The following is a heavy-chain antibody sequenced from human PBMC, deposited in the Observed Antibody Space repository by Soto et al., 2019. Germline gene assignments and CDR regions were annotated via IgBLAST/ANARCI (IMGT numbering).Heavy chain of an antibody. Sequence: SETLSLTXTVSGGSTTSDYWSWIRQPPGKGLEWLGYIFHSLGAKYNPSLGSRGTISLDTSKNQLSLSLRSVTAPDTAIYFCVRRLNCSGDYWGQGTLVTVSS. J-gene: IGHJ4*02. CDR2: IFHSLGA. CDR1: GGSTTSDY. D-gene: IGHD3-10*02. V-gene: IGHV4-59*08. CDR3: VRRLNCSGDY.